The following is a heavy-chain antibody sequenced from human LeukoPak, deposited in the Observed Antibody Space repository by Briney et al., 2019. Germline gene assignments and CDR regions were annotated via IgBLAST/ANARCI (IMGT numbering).Heavy chain of an antibody. Sequence: SETLSLTCIVSGGSIDSYCWSWIRQPPGKGLEWIGYLTNSGSTKYNPSLNSRVTLSEDTSRNQVSLKLKYVTAADTAVYFCARHRRNDFWSGLGYYYMDVWGTGITVTVSS. V-gene: IGHV4-59*08. CDR2: LTNSGST. CDR3: ARHRRNDFWSGLGYYYMDV. CDR1: GGSIDSYC. J-gene: IGHJ6*03. D-gene: IGHD3-3*01.